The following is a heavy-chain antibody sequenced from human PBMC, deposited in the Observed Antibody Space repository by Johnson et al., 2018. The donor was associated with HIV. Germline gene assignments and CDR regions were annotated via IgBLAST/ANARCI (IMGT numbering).Heavy chain of an antibody. J-gene: IGHJ3*02. CDR2: INSDGSST. V-gene: IGHV3-74*02. Sequence: VQLVESGGGVVQPGGSLRLSCAASGFTFSSYAMHWVRQAPGKGLVWVSRINSDGSSTSYADSVKGRFPISRDNAKNTLYLQMNRLRVEDTAVYYCASEVRGVLDIWGQGTMVTVSS. CDR1: GFTFSSYA. CDR3: ASEVRGVLDI. D-gene: IGHD3-10*01.